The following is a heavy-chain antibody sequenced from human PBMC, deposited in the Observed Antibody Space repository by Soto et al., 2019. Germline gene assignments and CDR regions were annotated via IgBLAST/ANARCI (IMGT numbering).Heavy chain of an antibody. Sequence: GGSLRLSCAASGFTFSSYWMSWVRQAPGKGLEWVANIKQDGSEKYYVDSVKGRFTISRDNAKNSLYLQMNSLRAEDTAVYYCARDRGYTSGYYYYYGMDVWGQGTTVTVSS. J-gene: IGHJ6*02. CDR2: IKQDGSEK. CDR1: GFTFSSYW. CDR3: ARDRGYTSGYYYYYGMDV. V-gene: IGHV3-7*01. D-gene: IGHD3-22*01.